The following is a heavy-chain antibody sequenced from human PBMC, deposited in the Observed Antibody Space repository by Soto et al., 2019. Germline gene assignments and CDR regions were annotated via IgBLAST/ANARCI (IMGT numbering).Heavy chain of an antibody. J-gene: IGHJ4*02. CDR2: IGSSGSTT. D-gene: IGHD6-13*01. CDR3: ARLSGAAASLDF. CDR1: GFIFSRYA. V-gene: IGHV3-48*01. Sequence: PGGSLRLSCDVSGFIFSRYAMNWVRQAPGKGLEWVSYIGSSGSTTYYADSVKGRFIISRDNAKNSLFLQMNILRAEDTAVYYCARLSGAAASLDFWGQGTPVTVSS.